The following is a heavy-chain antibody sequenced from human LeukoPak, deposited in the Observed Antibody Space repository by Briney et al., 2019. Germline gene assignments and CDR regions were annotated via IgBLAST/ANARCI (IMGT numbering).Heavy chain of an antibody. Sequence: KTSETLSLTCTVSGGSISSYYWSWIRQPPGKGLEWIGYIYYSGSTNYNPSLKSRVTISVDTSKNQFSLKLSSVTAADTAVYYCARLGDGYPHRAFDTWGQGTMVTVSS. CDR2: IYYSGST. J-gene: IGHJ3*02. D-gene: IGHD5-12*01. CDR1: GGSISSYY. CDR3: ARLGDGYPHRAFDT. V-gene: IGHV4-59*08.